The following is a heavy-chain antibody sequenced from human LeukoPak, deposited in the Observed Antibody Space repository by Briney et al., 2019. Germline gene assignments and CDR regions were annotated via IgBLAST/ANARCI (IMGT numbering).Heavy chain of an antibody. V-gene: IGHV3-23*01. CDR2: ISASGGDT. Sequence: GGSLRLSCAASGFTFSSYAMTWVRQAPGKGLEWVSTISASGGDTYYADSVKGRFTISRDNSKNTLYLQMNSLRAEDTAVYYCARGSVVTAIGHIDYWGQGTLVTISS. D-gene: IGHD2-21*02. J-gene: IGHJ4*02. CDR3: ARGSVVTAIGHIDY. CDR1: GFTFSSYA.